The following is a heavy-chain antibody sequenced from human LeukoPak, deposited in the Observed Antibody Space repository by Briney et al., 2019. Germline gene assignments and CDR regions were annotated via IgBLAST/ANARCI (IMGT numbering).Heavy chain of an antibody. J-gene: IGHJ4*02. CDR3: AKSVAGTWSHYFDY. D-gene: IGHD6-19*01. Sequence: PGGSLRLSCAASGFTFSSYAMSWVRQAPGKGLEWVSAVSGSGGSTYYADSVKGRFTISRDNSKNTLYLQMNSLRAEDTAVYYCAKSVAGTWSHYFDYWGQGTLVTVSS. CDR1: GFTFSSYA. CDR2: VSGSGGST. V-gene: IGHV3-23*01.